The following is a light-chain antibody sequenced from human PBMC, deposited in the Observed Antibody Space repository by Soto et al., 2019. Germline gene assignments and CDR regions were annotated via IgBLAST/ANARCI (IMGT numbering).Light chain of an antibody. J-gene: IGKJ4*01. CDR2: AAS. V-gene: IGKV1-27*01. CDR1: QGISTY. Sequence: DIQMTQSPSSLSASVGDRVTITCRASQGISTYLAWYQQKPGKVPKLLIYAASTLQSGVQSRFSGSGSGTDFTRTISSLQPEDVATYYCQKYNSAPALTFGGGTKVEIK. CDR3: QKYNSAPALT.